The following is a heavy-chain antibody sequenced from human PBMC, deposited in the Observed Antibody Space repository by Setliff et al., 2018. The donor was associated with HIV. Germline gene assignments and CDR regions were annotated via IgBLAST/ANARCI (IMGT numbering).Heavy chain of an antibody. CDR3: AKKTAAYTSGSWLHY. J-gene: IGHJ4*02. CDR2: IYYSGST. V-gene: IGHV4-59*01. Sequence: SETLSLTCRVSSGSISGYYWSWIRQPPGKGLEWIGYIYYSGSTNYNPSLKSRVAISVDTSKNQFSLKLSSVTAADTAVYYCAKKTAAYTSGSWLHYWGQGTLVTVSS. D-gene: IGHD3-10*01. CDR1: SGSISGYY.